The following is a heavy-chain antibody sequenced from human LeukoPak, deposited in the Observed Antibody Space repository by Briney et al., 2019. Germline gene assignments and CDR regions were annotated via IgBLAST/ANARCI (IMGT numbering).Heavy chain of an antibody. Sequence: SETLSLTCTVSGGSISSYYWSWIRHPPGKGLEWIGYIYYSGGTNYNPSLKSRVTISVDTSKNRFSLKLSSVTAADTAVYYCARRGTYCSGGSCELDYWGQGTLVTVSS. CDR3: ARRGTYCSGGSCELDY. J-gene: IGHJ4*02. CDR2: IYYSGGT. V-gene: IGHV4-59*08. CDR1: GGSISSYY. D-gene: IGHD2-15*01.